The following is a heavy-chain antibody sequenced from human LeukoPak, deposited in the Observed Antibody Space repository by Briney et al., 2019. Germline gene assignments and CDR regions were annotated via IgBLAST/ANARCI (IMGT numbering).Heavy chain of an antibody. D-gene: IGHD5-12*01. CDR3: ARSTRGYEYYFDY. J-gene: IGHJ4*02. CDR1: GGSINSYY. V-gene: IGHV4-59*01. CDR2: MYYSGRT. Sequence: SETLSLTCTVSGGSINSYYWSWIRQPPGKGLEWIGYMYYSGRTNYNPSLKSRVTISVDTSKNQFSLKLRSVTAADTAVYYCARSTRGYEYYFDYWGQGTLVTVSS.